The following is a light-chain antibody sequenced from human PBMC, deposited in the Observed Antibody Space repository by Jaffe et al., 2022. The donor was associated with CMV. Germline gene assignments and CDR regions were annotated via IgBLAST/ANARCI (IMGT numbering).Light chain of an antibody. V-gene: IGKV1-39*01. CDR2: AAS. Sequence: DIQMTQSPSSLSASIGDRVTIACRASQSITNYLNWYQQKPGKAPKLLIYAASSLHSGAPSRFSGSGSGTDFTLTISSLQPEDFASYYCQQSHSAPWTFGQGTKVEVK. CDR3: QQSHSAPWT. J-gene: IGKJ1*01. CDR1: QSITNY.